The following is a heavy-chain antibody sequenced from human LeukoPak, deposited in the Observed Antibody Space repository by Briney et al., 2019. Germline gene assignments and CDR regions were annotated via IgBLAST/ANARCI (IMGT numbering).Heavy chain of an antibody. CDR1: GYTFTSYG. CDR3: ARVAPPPGIPVLQVFDY. Sequence: ASVKVSCKASGYTFTSYGISWVRQAPGQGLEWMGWISAYNGNTNYAQKLQGRVTMTTDTSTSTAYMELRSLRSDDTAVYYCARVAPPPGIPVLQVFDYWGQGTLVTVSS. V-gene: IGHV1-18*01. J-gene: IGHJ4*02. D-gene: IGHD6-19*01. CDR2: ISAYNGNT.